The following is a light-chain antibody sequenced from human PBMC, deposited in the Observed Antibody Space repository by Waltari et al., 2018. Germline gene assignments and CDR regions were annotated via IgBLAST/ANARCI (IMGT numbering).Light chain of an antibody. CDR3: ALYMGSGIWV. J-gene: IGLJ3*02. Sequence: QTVVTQEPSLSVSPGGTVTLTCALSSGSLSTTSYATWYQQPPGQAPRTLVYKANARSSGVPDRFSGSSLGNTAALTITGAQADDESDYYCALYMGSGIWVFGGGTRLTVL. CDR1: SGSLSTTSY. V-gene: IGLV8-61*01. CDR2: KAN.